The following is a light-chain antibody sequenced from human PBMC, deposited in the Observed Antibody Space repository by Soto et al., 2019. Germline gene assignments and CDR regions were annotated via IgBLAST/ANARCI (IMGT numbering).Light chain of an antibody. CDR3: QQYGISPT. CDR1: QSVSSNY. Sequence: DIVLTQSPGTLSLSPGERATLSCRSSQSVSSNYLAWYQQKPDQAPRLVIYDVSGRATGIPDRFSGSGSGTDFTLTIRRLEPEDSAVSYCQQYGISPTFGQGTKVEIK. V-gene: IGKV3-20*01. J-gene: IGKJ1*01. CDR2: DVS.